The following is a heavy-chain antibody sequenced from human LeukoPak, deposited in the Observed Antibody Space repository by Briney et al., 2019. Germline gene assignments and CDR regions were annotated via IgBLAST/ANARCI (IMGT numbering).Heavy chain of an antibody. CDR2: IYSSGST. CDR3: ARHFDYDSAGDPFDI. D-gene: IGHD3-10*01. V-gene: IGHV4-59*08. J-gene: IGHJ3*02. Sequence: SETLSLTCTVPGGSINRYYWSWVRQPPGKALECVGYIYSSGSTNYNPSLKSRVTISIDTSNNQFSLRLTSVTAVDTAMYYCARHFDYDSAGDPFDIWGQGTMVTVSS. CDR1: GGSINRYY.